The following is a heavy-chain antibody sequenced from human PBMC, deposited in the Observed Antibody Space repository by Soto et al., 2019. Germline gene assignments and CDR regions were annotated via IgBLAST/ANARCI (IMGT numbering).Heavy chain of an antibody. CDR1: GFTFSSYA. CDR2: ISGSGGST. Sequence: EVQLLESGGGLVQPGGSLRLSCAASGFTFSSYAMSWVRQAPGKGLEWVSAISGSGGSTYYADSVKGRFTISRDNSKNTPYLQMNSLRAEDTAVYYCARGRTGGWPSNWFDPWGQGTLVTVSS. CDR3: ARGRTGGWPSNWFDP. V-gene: IGHV3-23*01. J-gene: IGHJ5*02. D-gene: IGHD6-19*01.